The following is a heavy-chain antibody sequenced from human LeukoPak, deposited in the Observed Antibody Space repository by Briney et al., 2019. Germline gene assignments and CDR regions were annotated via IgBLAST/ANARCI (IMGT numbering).Heavy chain of an antibody. CDR2: IYYSGST. CDR1: GGSFSGYY. Sequence: SETLSLTCAVYGGSFSGYYWGWIRQPPGKGLEWIGSIYYSGSTYYNPSLKSRVTISVDTSKNQFSLKLSSVTAADTAVYYCARELRYFDWLLSPYYYYYGMDVWGQGTTVTVSS. V-gene: IGHV4-39*01. D-gene: IGHD3-9*01. J-gene: IGHJ6*02. CDR3: ARELRYFDWLLSPYYYYYGMDV.